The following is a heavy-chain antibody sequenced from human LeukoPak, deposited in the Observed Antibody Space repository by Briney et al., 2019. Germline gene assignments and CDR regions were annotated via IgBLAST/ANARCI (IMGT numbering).Heavy chain of an antibody. Sequence: SETLSLTCAVYGGSFSGYYWSWIRQPPGKGLEWIGEINHSGSTNYNPSLKSRVTISVDTSKNQFSLKLSSVTAADTATYYCASEQAYYHLPGHYKTEYFLQWGQGSLVTVSS. CDR3: ASEQAYYHLPGHYKTEYFLQ. D-gene: IGHD3-9*01. J-gene: IGHJ1*01. CDR2: INHSGST. CDR1: GGSFSGYY. V-gene: IGHV4-34*01.